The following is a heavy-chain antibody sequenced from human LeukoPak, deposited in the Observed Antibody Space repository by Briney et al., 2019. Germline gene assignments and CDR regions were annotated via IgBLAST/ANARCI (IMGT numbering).Heavy chain of an antibody. CDR1: GGSISSYY. CDR2: IYTSGST. CDR3: ARAGGTMVRGPDVVLNWFDP. V-gene: IGHV4-4*07. Sequence: SETLSLTCTVSGGSISSYYWSWIRQPAGKGLEWLGRIYTSGSTNYNPSLKSRVTISVDKSKNQFSLKLSSVTAADTAVYYCARAGGTMVRGPDVVLNWFDPWGQGTLVTVSS. D-gene: IGHD3-10*01. J-gene: IGHJ5*02.